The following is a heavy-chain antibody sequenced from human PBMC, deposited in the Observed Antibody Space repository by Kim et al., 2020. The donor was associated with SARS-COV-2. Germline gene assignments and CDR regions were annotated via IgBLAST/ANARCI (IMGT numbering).Heavy chain of an antibody. J-gene: IGHJ6*02. CDR1: GFSLSNYG. CDR3: ARNLVTRYSSSWNAMDV. V-gene: IGHV3-33*05. CDR2: ILHDGTNK. Sequence: GGSLRLSCAASGFSLSNYGMHWVRQAPGKGLEWVAVILHDGTNKYYGDSVKGRFTISRDSSKNTLFLQMSSLRGEDTAVYYCARNLVTRYSSSWNAMDVWGQGHTVTVSS. D-gene: IGHD6-13*01.